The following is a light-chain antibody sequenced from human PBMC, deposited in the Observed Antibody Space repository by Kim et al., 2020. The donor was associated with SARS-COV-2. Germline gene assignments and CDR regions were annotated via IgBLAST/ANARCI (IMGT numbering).Light chain of an antibody. Sequence: SPGKTASVTASGDKLGDKYACWYQQKPGQSPVLVIYQDRKRPSGIPERFSGSNSGNTATLTISGTQAMDEADYYCQAWDSSTFYVFGTGTKVTVL. J-gene: IGLJ1*01. CDR3: QAWDSSTFYV. V-gene: IGLV3-1*01. CDR1: KLGDKY. CDR2: QDR.